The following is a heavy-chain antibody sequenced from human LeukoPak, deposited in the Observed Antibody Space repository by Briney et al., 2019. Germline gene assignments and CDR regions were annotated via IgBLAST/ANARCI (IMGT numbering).Heavy chain of an antibody. V-gene: IGHV4-59*08. CDR2: VYYTGST. CDR3: ARDSSGYYRIDY. J-gene: IGHJ4*02. D-gene: IGHD3-22*01. Sequence: PSETLSLTCTVSGGSIGSYYWSWIRQPPGKGLEWIGYVYYTGSTNYNPSLKSRVTISIDTSKNQFSLKLTSVTAADTAVYYCARDSSGYYRIDYWGQGTLVTVSS. CDR1: GGSIGSYY.